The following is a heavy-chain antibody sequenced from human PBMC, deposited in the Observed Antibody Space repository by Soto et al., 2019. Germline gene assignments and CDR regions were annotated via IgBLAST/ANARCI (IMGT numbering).Heavy chain of an antibody. CDR3: ARGRGAAGTDSVQYYGMDV. CDR2: ISSSSSYI. D-gene: IGHD6-13*01. V-gene: IGHV3-21*01. J-gene: IGHJ6*02. Sequence: EVQLVESGGGLVKPGGSLRLSCAASGFTFSSYSMNWVRQAPGKRLEWVSSISSSSSYIYYADSVKGRFTISRDNAKNSLYLQMNSLRAEETAVYYCARGRGAAGTDSVQYYGMDVWGQGTTVTVSS. CDR1: GFTFSSYS.